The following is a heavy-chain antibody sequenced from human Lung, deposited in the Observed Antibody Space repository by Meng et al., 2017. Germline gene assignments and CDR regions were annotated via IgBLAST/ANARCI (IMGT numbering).Heavy chain of an antibody. Sequence: QVQLKQWGAGLLKPSETLSLTLAVYGGSFSGYYWSWIRQPPGKGLEWIGEIIDSGSTNYNPSLKSRVTISVDTSKNQFSLRVTSVTAADRAVYYCVRRTYSSGWYFDYWGQGTLVTVSS. CDR2: IIDSGST. J-gene: IGHJ4*02. D-gene: IGHD6-19*01. V-gene: IGHV4-34*02. CDR1: GGSFSGYY. CDR3: VRRTYSSGWYFDY.